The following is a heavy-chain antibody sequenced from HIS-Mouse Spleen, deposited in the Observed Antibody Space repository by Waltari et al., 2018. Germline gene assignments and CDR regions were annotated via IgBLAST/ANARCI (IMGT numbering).Heavy chain of an antibody. CDR2: IKQGGSEK. Sequence: LQLQESGPGLVKPSETLSLTCTVSGGSISSSSYYWGWVRQAPGKGLEWVANIKQGGSEKYDVDSVKGRFTISRDNAKNSLYLQMNSLRAEDTAVYYCAREIRAFDYWGQGTLVTVSS. CDR1: GGSISSSSYY. V-gene: IGHV3-7*01. J-gene: IGHJ4*02. CDR3: AREIRAFDY.